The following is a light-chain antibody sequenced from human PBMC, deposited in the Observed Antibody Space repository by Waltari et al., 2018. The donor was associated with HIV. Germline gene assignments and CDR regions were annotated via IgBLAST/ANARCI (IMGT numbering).Light chain of an antibody. V-gene: IGLV2-14*01. Sequence: QSALTQPASVSGSPGQSITIPCTGTSSDVGYNYVSWYQQHPGKAPKLMIYEGSNRPSGVSNRFSGSKSGNTASLTISGLQAEDEADYYCSSYTSSSTPVFGTGTKVTVL. CDR1: SSDVGYNY. CDR3: SSYTSSSTPV. J-gene: IGLJ1*01. CDR2: EGS.